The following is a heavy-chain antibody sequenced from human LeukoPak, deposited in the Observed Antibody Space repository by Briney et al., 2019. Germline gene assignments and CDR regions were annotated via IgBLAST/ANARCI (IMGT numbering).Heavy chain of an antibody. D-gene: IGHD6-19*01. Sequence: PGGSLRLSCAASGFTFSSYAMSWVRQAPGKGLEWVSAISGSGGSTYYADSVKGRFTISRYNSKHTLYLQMNSLRAEDTDVYYCAKDAIRTLGIAVAGTTLYFDYWGQGTLVTVSS. J-gene: IGHJ4*02. CDR3: AKDAIRTLGIAVAGTTLYFDY. V-gene: IGHV3-23*01. CDR2: ISGSGGST. CDR1: GFTFSSYA.